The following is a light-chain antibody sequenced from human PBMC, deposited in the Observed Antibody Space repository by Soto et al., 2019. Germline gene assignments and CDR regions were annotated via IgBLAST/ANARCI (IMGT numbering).Light chain of an antibody. J-gene: IGKJ2*01. V-gene: IGKV1-5*01. CDR1: QSISSW. CDR3: QQYNSYSYT. CDR2: DAS. Sequence: DIQMTQSPSTLSASVGDRVTITCRASQSISSWLAWYQQKPVKAPKLLIYDASSLESGVPSRFSGSGSGTDFTLTISSLQPDDFATYYCQQYNSYSYTFGQGTKLEIK.